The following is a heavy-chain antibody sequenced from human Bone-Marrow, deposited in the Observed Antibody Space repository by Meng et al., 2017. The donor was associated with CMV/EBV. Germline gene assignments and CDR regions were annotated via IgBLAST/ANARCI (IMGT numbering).Heavy chain of an antibody. CDR2: INDSGSA. J-gene: IGHJ5*02. D-gene: IGHD3-3*02. V-gene: IGHV4-34*01. CDR1: GESFSGHY. CDR3: ARDSPLASSKFDP. Sequence: SETLSLTCAVYGESFSGHYWSWVRQTPEKGLEWIGEINDSGSANHNPFLKSRVTISVDTSKNQFSLKLSSVTAADTAVYYCARDSPLASSKFDPWGQGTLVTVSS.